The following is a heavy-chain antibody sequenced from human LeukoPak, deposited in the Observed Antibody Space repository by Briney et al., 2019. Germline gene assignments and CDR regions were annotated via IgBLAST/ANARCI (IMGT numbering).Heavy chain of an antibody. V-gene: IGHV1-18*04. Sequence: ASVKVSCKASGYTFTGYYIHWVRQAPGQGLEWMGWISAYNGNTNYAQKLQGRVTMTTDTSTSTAYMELRSLRSDDTAVYYCARWVDITIFGVVIMRGDNWFDPWGQGTLVTVSS. CDR1: GYTFTGYY. J-gene: IGHJ5*02. D-gene: IGHD3-3*01. CDR3: ARWVDITIFGVVIMRGDNWFDP. CDR2: ISAYNGNT.